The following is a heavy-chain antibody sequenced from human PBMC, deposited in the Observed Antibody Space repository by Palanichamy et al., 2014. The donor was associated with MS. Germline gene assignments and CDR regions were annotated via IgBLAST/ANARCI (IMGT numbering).Heavy chain of an antibody. CDR2: INSDGSST. D-gene: IGHD1-7*01. J-gene: IGHJ5*02. CDR1: GFTFSSYW. V-gene: IGHV3-74*01. Sequence: EAQLVESGGGLVQPGGSPRLSCAASGFTFSSYWMHWVRQAPGKGLVWVSRINSDGSSTSYADSVKGRFTISRDNAKNTLYLQMNSLRAEDTAVYYCARNRYNWNYVVWFDPWGQGTLVTVSS. CDR3: ARNRYNWNYVVWFDP.